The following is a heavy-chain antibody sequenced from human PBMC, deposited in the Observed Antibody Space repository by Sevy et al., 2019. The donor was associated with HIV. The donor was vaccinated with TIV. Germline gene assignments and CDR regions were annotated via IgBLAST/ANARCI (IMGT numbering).Heavy chain of an antibody. J-gene: IGHJ6*02. Sequence: GGSLRLSCAASGFTFSTYWMSWVRQAPGKGLEWVANIKKDGSEKYYVDSVKGRFTISRHNAKNSLYLQMNSLRVEDTALYYCARDCSSTSCPCGLDVWGQGTSVTVSS. CDR2: IKKDGSEK. CDR3: ARDCSSTSCPCGLDV. CDR1: GFTFSTYW. D-gene: IGHD2-2*01. V-gene: IGHV3-7*03.